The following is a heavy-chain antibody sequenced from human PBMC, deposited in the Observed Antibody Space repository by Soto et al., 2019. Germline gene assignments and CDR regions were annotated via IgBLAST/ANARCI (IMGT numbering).Heavy chain of an antibody. D-gene: IGHD2-15*01. Sequence: EVQLVESGGGLVKPGGSLRLSCAASGFTFSSYNMNWVRQAPGKGLEWVSSISSSSSYIYYADSVKGRFTISRDNAKNSLYLQMNSLRAEDTAVYYCARDLCSGGSCYGFDYWGQGTLVTVSS. J-gene: IGHJ4*02. V-gene: IGHV3-21*01. CDR2: ISSSSSYI. CDR3: ARDLCSGGSCYGFDY. CDR1: GFTFSSYN.